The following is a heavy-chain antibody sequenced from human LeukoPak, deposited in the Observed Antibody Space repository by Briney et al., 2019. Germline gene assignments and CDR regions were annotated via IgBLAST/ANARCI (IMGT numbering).Heavy chain of an antibody. D-gene: IGHD3-3*01. J-gene: IGHJ3*02. CDR1: GYTFTNYY. CDR3: ATPLGSGHVVAFDI. V-gene: IGHV1-46*01. Sequence: ASVKVSCKASGYTFTNYYMHWVRQAPGQGFEWMGIINPSGVGTTFAQRFQGRVTMTRDTSTSTVYMELSSLRSEDTAVYYCATPLGSGHVVAFDIWGQGTMVTVSS. CDR2: INPSGVGT.